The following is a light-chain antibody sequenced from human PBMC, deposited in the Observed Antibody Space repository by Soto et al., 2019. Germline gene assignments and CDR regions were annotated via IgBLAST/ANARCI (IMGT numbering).Light chain of an antibody. CDR3: QQYNSWPPLT. V-gene: IGKV3-15*01. CDR1: RSVNQY. CDR2: DAS. Sequence: EVVMTQSPATLSVSPGERATLSCRASRSVNQYLAWYQQRPGQAPRLLIYDASTRAAGVAARFSGSGSGTDFTLTISSLQSEDGAVYYCQQYNSWPPLTFGGGTKVEI. J-gene: IGKJ4*01.